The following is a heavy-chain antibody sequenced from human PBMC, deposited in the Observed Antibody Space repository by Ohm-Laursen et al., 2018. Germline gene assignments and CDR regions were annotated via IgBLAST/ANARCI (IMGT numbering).Heavy chain of an antibody. CDR1: GFTFNNYA. CDR3: ARDSGYIYYYGMDV. V-gene: IGHV3-23*01. Sequence: SLRLSCAASGFTFNNYAMSWVRQAPGKGLEWVSAISGSGASTYYADSVKGRFTISRDNSKNTLYLQMNSLRAEDTAVYYCARDSGYIYYYGMDVWGQGTTVTVSS. D-gene: IGHD6-25*01. CDR2: ISGSGAST. J-gene: IGHJ6*02.